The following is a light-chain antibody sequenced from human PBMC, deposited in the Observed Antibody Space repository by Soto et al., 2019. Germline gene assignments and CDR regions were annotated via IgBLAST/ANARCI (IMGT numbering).Light chain of an antibody. Sequence: DIVMTQSPLSLPVTPGEPASISCRFSQSLLHRNGYNYLDWYLQKPGQSPQLLIYLGSNRASGVPDRFSGSGSGTYFTLKISRVEAEDVGVYYCMQALQTPSTFGGGTKVEIK. CDR2: LGS. V-gene: IGKV2-28*01. CDR1: QSLLHRNGYNY. CDR3: MQALQTPST. J-gene: IGKJ4*01.